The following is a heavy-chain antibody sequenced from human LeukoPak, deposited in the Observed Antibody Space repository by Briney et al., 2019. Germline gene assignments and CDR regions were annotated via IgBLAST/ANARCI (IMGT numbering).Heavy chain of an antibody. CDR1: GLTFSSYG. CDR3: ARDDAITFGGVIVIFDY. D-gene: IGHD3-16*02. V-gene: IGHV3-48*01. CDR2: ISSSSSTI. J-gene: IGHJ4*02. Sequence: GGSLRLSCAASGLTFSSYGMNWVRQAPGKGLEWVSYISSSSSTIYYADSVKGRFTISRDNAKNSLYLQMNSLRAEDTAVYYCARDDAITFGGVIVIFDYWGQGTLVTVSS.